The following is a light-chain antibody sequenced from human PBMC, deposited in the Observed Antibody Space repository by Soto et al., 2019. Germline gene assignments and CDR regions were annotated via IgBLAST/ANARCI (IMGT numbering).Light chain of an antibody. Sequence: VMTQSPATLSVSPGERATLSCRASQTVGSNLAWYKQRPGQAPRLLIYGASTRATGIPARFSGSGSGTEFTLTISSLQSEDFAVYYCQQYNNWPETFGQGTKVDIK. CDR3: QQYNNWPET. CDR1: QTVGSN. CDR2: GAS. J-gene: IGKJ1*01. V-gene: IGKV3-15*01.